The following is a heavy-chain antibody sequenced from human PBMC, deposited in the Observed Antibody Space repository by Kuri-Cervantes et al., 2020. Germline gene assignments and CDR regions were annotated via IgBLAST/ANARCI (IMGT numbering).Heavy chain of an antibody. J-gene: IGHJ4*02. V-gene: IGHV3-72*01. CDR3: ARDGRRYSYGSVGYIFDY. CDR1: GFTFSDHY. Sequence: GGSLRLSCGASGFTFSDHYMDWVRQAPGKGLEWVGRVRNIANSHTTEYAASVKGRFTISRDDSKNSLYLQMNSLRAEDTAVYYCARDGRRYSYGSVGYIFDYWGQGTLVTVSS. CDR2: VRNIANSHTT. D-gene: IGHD5-18*01.